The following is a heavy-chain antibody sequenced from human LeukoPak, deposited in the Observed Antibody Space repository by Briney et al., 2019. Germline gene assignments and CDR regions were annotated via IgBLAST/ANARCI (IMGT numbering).Heavy chain of an antibody. CDR1: GGSISSGGYS. Sequence: PSETLSLTCAVSGGSISSGGYSWSWIRQPPGQGLEWIGYIYHSGSTYYNPSLKSRVTISVDRSKNQFSLKLSSVTAADTAVYYCARVLSGSYRTFSFDYWGQGTLVTVSS. CDR3: ARVLSGSYRTFSFDY. CDR2: IYHSGST. V-gene: IGHV4-30-2*01. J-gene: IGHJ4*02. D-gene: IGHD1-26*01.